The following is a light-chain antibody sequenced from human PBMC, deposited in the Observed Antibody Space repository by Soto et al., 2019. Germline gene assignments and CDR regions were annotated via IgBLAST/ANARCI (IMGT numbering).Light chain of an antibody. CDR2: DAS. V-gene: IGKV1-5*01. J-gene: IGKJ1*01. CDR1: QSISTW. CDR3: QQYITYPPWT. Sequence: DIQMTQSPSTLSASVGERVTITCRASQSISTWLAWYQQKPGKAPKLLIYDASNLENGVPSRFSGSGSGTEYTLTITSLQPDDFATYYCQQYITYPPWTFGQGTKVEI.